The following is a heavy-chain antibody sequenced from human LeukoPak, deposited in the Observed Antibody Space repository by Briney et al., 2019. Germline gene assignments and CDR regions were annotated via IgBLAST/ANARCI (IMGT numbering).Heavy chain of an antibody. Sequence: GQSLNIHFQRSGYSLTSYWIRGVRQMPGKGLEWMGRIDPGDSYTNYSPSFQGHVTPSADKSISTAYLQRSSLKASDTAMYCRARLNYCGSTSRSTYWSQGSLVTVSS. D-gene: IGHD3-10*01. J-gene: IGHJ4*02. CDR3: ARLNYCGSTSRSTY. CDR1: GYSLTSYW. V-gene: IGHV5-10-1*01. CDR2: IDPGDSYT.